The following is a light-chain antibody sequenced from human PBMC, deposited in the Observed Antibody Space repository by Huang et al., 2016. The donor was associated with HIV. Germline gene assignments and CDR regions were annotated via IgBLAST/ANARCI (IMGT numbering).Light chain of an antibody. CDR1: QSVLYSSSGKNY. CDR3: QQYYRIPLT. J-gene: IGKJ4*01. V-gene: IGKV4-1*01. Sequence: DIALTQSPDFLPVSLGERATISCRSSQSVLYSSSGKNYLAWYQHKPGHPPRLLIYWASTRESRVPDRFRGSGSGTDFTLTINSLQAEDVAVYFCQQYYRIPLTFGGGTKVEIK. CDR2: WAS.